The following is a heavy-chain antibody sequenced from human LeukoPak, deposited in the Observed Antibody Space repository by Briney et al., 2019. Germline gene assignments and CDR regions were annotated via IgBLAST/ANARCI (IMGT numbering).Heavy chain of an antibody. CDR3: VSSGGSV. J-gene: IGHJ4*02. Sequence: GGSLRLSCAASGFTFSSYWMSWVRQAPGKGLVWVSLITGNGNSTIYADSVKGRFTISRDNAKNTLYLQMNSLRPEDTAVYYCVSSGGSVWGQGTLVIVSS. V-gene: IGHV3-74*01. D-gene: IGHD2-15*01. CDR2: ITGNGNST. CDR1: GFTFSSYW.